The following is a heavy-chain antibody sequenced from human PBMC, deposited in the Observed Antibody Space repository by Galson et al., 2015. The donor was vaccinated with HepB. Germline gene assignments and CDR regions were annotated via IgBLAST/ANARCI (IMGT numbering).Heavy chain of an antibody. CDR1: GFTFSSYA. V-gene: IGHV3-23*01. CDR2: ISGSGDST. D-gene: IGHD2-2*01. Sequence: SLRLSCAASGFTFSSYAMSWVRQAPGKGLEWVSAISGSGDSTHYADSVKGRFTMSRDNSKDTLYLQMNSLRAEDTAVYYCARDLYCSSTSCYGPFDYWGQGTLVTVSS. J-gene: IGHJ4*02. CDR3: ARDLYCSSTSCYGPFDY.